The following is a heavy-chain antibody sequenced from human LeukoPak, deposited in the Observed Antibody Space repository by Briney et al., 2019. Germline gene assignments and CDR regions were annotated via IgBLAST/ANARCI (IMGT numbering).Heavy chain of an antibody. Sequence: GGSLRLSCAASGFTFRAYAMHWVRQAPGKGLEWLAVISNDGTIQYYADSVKGRFSISRDNSKNILYLQMNSLRAEDTAVYYCAKDRCSNGIGCYYYYMDVWGKGTTVTISS. CDR2: ISNDGTIQ. V-gene: IGHV3-30*04. CDR3: AKDRCSNGIGCYYYYMDV. D-gene: IGHD2-8*01. CDR1: GFTFRAYA. J-gene: IGHJ6*03.